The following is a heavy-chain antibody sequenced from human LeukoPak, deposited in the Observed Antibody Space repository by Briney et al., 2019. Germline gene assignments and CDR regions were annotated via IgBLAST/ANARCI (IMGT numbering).Heavy chain of an antibody. J-gene: IGHJ4*02. D-gene: IGHD5-18*01. CDR1: GYSFTRYW. CDR2: IYPDDSDT. V-gene: IGHV5-51*01. Sequence: GESLKISCKGSGYSFTRYWIGWVRQMPGKGLEWMGIIYPDDSDTRYRPSFQGQVTISADKSISTAYLQWSSLKATDTATYYCARHDTTHSYWGDLDNWGQGTLVTVSS. CDR3: ARHDTTHSYWGDLDN.